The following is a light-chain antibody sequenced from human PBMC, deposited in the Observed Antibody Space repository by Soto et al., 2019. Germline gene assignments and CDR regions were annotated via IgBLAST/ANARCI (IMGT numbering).Light chain of an antibody. CDR1: QGIGSA. CDR2: DAS. Sequence: AIQLTQSPSSLSASVGDRVTITCRASQGIGSALAWYQQKPGKAPKLLIYDASTLESGVPSRFSGSGSGTDFTLTISSLQPVDFATYYCQQFNSDHLPFGGGTKVEIK. CDR3: QQFNSDHLP. V-gene: IGKV1-13*02. J-gene: IGKJ4*01.